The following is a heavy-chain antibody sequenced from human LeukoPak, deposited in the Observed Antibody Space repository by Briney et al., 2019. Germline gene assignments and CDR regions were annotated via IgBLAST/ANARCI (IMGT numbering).Heavy chain of an antibody. Sequence: GASVKVSCKASGYTFTSYGISWVRQAPGQGLEWMGWISAYNGNTNYAQKLQGRVTMTTDTSTSTAYMDLRSLRSDDTAVYYCARDAEWELPYYFEYWGQGTLVTVSS. CDR1: GYTFTSYG. J-gene: IGHJ4*02. CDR3: ARDAEWELPYYFEY. V-gene: IGHV1-18*01. D-gene: IGHD1-26*01. CDR2: ISAYNGNT.